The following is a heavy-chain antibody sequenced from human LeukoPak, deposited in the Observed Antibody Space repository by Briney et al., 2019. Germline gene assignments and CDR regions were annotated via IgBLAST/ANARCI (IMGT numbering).Heavy chain of an antibody. CDR3: ARGTYCSSTTCYSSGFDP. CDR1: GFNFSSYD. D-gene: IGHD2-2*01. Sequence: PGGSLRLSCVGSGFNFSSYDVHWVRQATGKGLEWVSAIGTAGDTYYLDSVKGRFTISRENAKNSLYLQMNSLRAGDTAVYYCARGTYCSSTTCYSSGFDPWGQGTLVTVSS. V-gene: IGHV3-13*01. J-gene: IGHJ5*02. CDR2: IGTAGDT.